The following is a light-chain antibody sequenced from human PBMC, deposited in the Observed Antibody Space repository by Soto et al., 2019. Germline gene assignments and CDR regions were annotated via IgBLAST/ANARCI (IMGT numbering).Light chain of an antibody. CDR3: LQDHDYPRT. Sequence: AIQMTQSPPSLSASVGDRVIITCRASQDISKDLGWYQQKPGKAPKFLIYSATSTQSGVPSTFSGSGFGTDFTLTISSLQTEDFATYYCLQDHDYPRTFGQGTKVEF. CDR1: QDISKD. V-gene: IGKV1-6*01. CDR2: SAT. J-gene: IGKJ1*01.